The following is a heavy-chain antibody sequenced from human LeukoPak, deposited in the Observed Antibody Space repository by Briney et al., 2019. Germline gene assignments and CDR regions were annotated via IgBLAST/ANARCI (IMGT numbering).Heavy chain of an antibody. CDR1: GGSISSYY. D-gene: IGHD1-26*01. J-gene: IGHJ4*02. CDR2: IYYSGST. CDR3: ARVRKSSIVGATIRFFDY. Sequence: SQTLSLTCTVSGGSISSYYWSWIRQPPGKGLEWIGYIYYSGSTNYNPSLKSRVTISVDTSKNQFSLKLSSVTAADTAVYYCARVRKSSIVGATIRFFDYWGQGTLVTVSS. V-gene: IGHV4-59*01.